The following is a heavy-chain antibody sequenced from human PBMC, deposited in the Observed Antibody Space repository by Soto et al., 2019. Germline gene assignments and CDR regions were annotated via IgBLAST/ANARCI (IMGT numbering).Heavy chain of an antibody. V-gene: IGHV4-59*06. J-gene: IGHJ5*02. CDR2: IYYSGRT. CDR3: ARSVDP. Sequence: ASETLSLTCTVSGGSISSYYWSWIRQPPGKGLEWIGYIYYSGRTYYNPSLKSRVTMSVDTSKNQFSLKLSSMTAADTAVYYCARSVDPWGQGTLVTVSS. CDR1: GGSISSYY.